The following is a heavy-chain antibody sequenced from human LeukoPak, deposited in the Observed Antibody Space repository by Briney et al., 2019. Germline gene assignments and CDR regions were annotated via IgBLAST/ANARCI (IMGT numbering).Heavy chain of an antibody. D-gene: IGHD1-26*01. Sequence: ASVKVSCKASGYTFTSFYMHWVRQAPGQGLEWMGIFNPSGSSTTYAQKFQGRVTMARDTSTSIVYMELSSLGSEDTAVYYCARAGENYYDFYYWGQGTLVTVSS. CDR3: ARAGENYYDFYY. J-gene: IGHJ4*02. CDR2: FNPSGSST. V-gene: IGHV1-46*01. CDR1: GYTFTSFY.